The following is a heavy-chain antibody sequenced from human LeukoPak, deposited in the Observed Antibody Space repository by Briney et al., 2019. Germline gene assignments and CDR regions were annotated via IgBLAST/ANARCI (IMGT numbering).Heavy chain of an antibody. CDR1: GFTFSSYR. CDR3: ARVRKDIQSMVRGQNYYYYYMDV. D-gene: IGHD3-10*01. CDR2: ISSSSTYI. Sequence: GGSLRLSCVASGFTFSSYRMNWVRQAPGKGLEWFSSISSSSTYINYADSVKGRFTISRDNAKDSLYLQMNSLRAEDTAVYYCARVRKDIQSMVRGQNYYYYYMDVWGKGTTVTISS. V-gene: IGHV3-21*01. J-gene: IGHJ6*03.